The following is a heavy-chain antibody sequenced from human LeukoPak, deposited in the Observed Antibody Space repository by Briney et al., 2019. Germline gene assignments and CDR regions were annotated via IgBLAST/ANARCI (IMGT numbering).Heavy chain of an antibody. J-gene: IGHJ4*02. CDR3: ARDSPGGGSATELYYFDY. D-gene: IGHD1-26*01. Sequence: ASVKVSCKASGYTFTSYGISWVRQAPGQGLEWMGWISAYNGNTNYAQKLQGRVTMTTDTSTSTAYMELRSLRAEDTAVYYCARDSPGGGSATELYYFDYWGQGTLVTVSS. CDR1: GYTFTSYG. CDR2: ISAYNGNT. V-gene: IGHV1-18*01.